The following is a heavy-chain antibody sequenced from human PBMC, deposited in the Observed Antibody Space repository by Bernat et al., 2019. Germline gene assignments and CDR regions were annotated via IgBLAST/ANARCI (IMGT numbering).Heavy chain of an antibody. Sequence: QVQLVESGGGVVQPGRSLRLSCAASGFTFSSYAMHWVRQAPGKGLEWVAVISYDGSNKYYADSVKGRFTISRDNSKNTLYLQMNSLRAEDTAVYYCARDIDLPAVNGGMDVWGQGTTVTVSS. CDR1: GFTFSSYA. J-gene: IGHJ6*02. CDR3: ARDIDLPAVNGGMDV. CDR2: ISYDGSNK. V-gene: IGHV3-30*07. D-gene: IGHD2-2*01.